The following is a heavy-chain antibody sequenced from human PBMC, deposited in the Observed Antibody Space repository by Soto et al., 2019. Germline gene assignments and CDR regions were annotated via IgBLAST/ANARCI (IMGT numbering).Heavy chain of an antibody. D-gene: IGHD3-10*01. CDR1: GGSISSGGYY. CDR3: ARDYNRRPVGWFDP. J-gene: IGHJ5*02. Sequence: QVQLQESGPGLVKPSQTLSLTCTVSGGSISSGGYYWSWIRQHPGKGLEWIGHINYSGRTYYNSSLKSRVSISVDTSKNQFSLKLSSVTAADTAIYYCARDYNRRPVGWFDPWGQGTLVTLSS. CDR2: INYSGRT. V-gene: IGHV4-31*03.